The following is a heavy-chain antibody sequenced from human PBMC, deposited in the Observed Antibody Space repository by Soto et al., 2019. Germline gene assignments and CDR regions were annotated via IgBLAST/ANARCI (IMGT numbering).Heavy chain of an antibody. Sequence: SETLSLTCTVSGGSISSYYWSWIRQPPGKGLEWIGYIYYSGSTNYNPSLKSRVTTSVDTSKNQFSLKLSSGTAADTAVYYCARSSSWSGPLGVVNYYYGMDVWGQGTTVTVSS. CDR3: ARSSSWSGPLGVVNYYYGMDV. CDR1: GGSISSYY. V-gene: IGHV4-59*01. J-gene: IGHJ6*02. D-gene: IGHD6-13*01. CDR2: IYYSGST.